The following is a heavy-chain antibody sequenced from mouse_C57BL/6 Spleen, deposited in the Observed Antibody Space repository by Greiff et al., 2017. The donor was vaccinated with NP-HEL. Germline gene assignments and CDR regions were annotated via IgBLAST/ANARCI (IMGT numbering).Heavy chain of an antibody. Sequence: EVKLMESGGGLVQPGGSLSLSCAASGFTFTDYYMSWVRQPPGKALEWLGFIRNKANGYTTEYSASVKGRFTISRDNSQSILYLQMNALRAEDSATYYCARSPPMVTTGYYYAMDYWGQGTSVTVSS. J-gene: IGHJ4*01. V-gene: IGHV7-3*01. CDR3: ARSPPMVTTGYYYAMDY. D-gene: IGHD2-9*01. CDR2: IRNKANGYTT. CDR1: GFTFTDYY.